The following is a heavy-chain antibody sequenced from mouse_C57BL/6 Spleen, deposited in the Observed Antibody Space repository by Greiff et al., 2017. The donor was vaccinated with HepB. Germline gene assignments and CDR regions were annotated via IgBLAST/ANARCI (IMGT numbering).Heavy chain of an antibody. J-gene: IGHJ4*01. V-gene: IGHV1-26*01. CDR1: GYTFTDYY. CDR2: INPNNGGT. CDR3: ARENYGSSYDYAMDY. Sequence: EVQLQQSGPELVKPGASVKISCKASGYTFTDYYMNWVKQSHGKSLEWIGDINPNNGGTSYNQKFKGKATLTVDKSSSTAYMELRSLTSEDSAVYYCARENYGSSYDYAMDYWGQGTSVTVSS. D-gene: IGHD1-1*01.